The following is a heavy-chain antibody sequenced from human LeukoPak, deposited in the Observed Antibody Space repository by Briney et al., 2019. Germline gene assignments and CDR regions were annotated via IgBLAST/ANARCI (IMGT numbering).Heavy chain of an antibody. CDR2: IVVGSGNT. CDR1: GFAFTSSA. V-gene: IGHV1-58*01. J-gene: IGHJ4*02. Sequence: ASVKVSCKASGFAFTSSAVQWVRQARGQRLEWIGWIVVGSGNTNYAQKFQERVTITRDMSTSTAYMELSSLRSEDTAAYYCAAIGVNCSGGSCSTYYFDYWGQGTLVTVSS. D-gene: IGHD2-15*01. CDR3: AAIGVNCSGGSCSTYYFDY.